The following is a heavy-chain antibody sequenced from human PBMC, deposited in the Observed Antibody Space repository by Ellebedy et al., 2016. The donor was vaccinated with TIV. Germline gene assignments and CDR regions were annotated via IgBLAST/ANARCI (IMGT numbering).Heavy chain of an antibody. J-gene: IGHJ4*02. CDR2: INPSGGSA. CDR1: GYNFTKYY. CDR3: ARGRYSGYDYSDY. Sequence: AASVKVSCKASGYNFTKYYMHWVRQAPGQGLEWMGIINPSGGSADHAQKFQGRVAMTRDTSTSTVYMELRSLRSDDTAVYYCARGRYSGYDYSDYWGQGTLVTVSS. D-gene: IGHD5-12*01. V-gene: IGHV1-46*01.